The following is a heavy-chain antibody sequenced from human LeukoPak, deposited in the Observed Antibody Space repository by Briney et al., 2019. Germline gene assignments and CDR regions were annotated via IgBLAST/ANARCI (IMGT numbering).Heavy chain of an antibody. CDR1: GFTVSSNY. D-gene: IGHD6-13*01. CDR3: ALVTGIAAAA. Sequence: GGSLRLSCAASGFTVSSNYMSWVRQAPGKGLEWVSAIYSGGSTYYADSVKGRLTISRDNAKNTLYLQMNSLRAEDTAIYYCALVTGIAAAAWGQGTLVTVSS. J-gene: IGHJ5*02. CDR2: IYSGGST. V-gene: IGHV3-53*01.